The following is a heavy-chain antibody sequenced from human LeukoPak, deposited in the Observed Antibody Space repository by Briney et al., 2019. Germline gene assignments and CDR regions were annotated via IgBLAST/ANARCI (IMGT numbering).Heavy chain of an antibody. CDR3: ARAPELSAPFDY. Sequence: SETLSLTCAVYGGSFSGYYWSWIRQPPGKGLEWIGEINHSGSTNYNPSLKSRVTISVDTSKNQFSLKLSSVTAADTAVYYCARAPELSAPFDYWGQGTLVTVSS. CDR1: GGSFSGYY. CDR2: INHSGST. D-gene: IGHD3-16*02. V-gene: IGHV4-34*01. J-gene: IGHJ4*02.